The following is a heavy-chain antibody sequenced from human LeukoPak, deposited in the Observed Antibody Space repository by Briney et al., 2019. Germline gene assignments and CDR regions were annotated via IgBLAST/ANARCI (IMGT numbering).Heavy chain of an antibody. CDR2: VYHSGST. D-gene: IGHD1-26*01. J-gene: IGHJ4*02. CDR1: GGSISSSNW. CDR3: ARGLGETVFDY. Sequence: PSETLSHTCAVSGGSISSSNWWSWVRQPPGKGLEWIGDVYHSGSTSYNPSLKSRVTISVDKSENQFSLKLFSVTAADTAVYYCARGLGETVFDYWGPGTLVTVSS. V-gene: IGHV4-4*02.